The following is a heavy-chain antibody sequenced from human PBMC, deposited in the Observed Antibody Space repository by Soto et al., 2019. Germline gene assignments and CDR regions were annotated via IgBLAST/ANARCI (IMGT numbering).Heavy chain of an antibody. CDR2: ISSSSSYI. Sequence: GGSLRLSCAASGFTFSSHSMNWVRQAQEKGLEWVSSISSSSSYIYYADSVKGRFTISRDNAKNSLYLQMNSLRAEDTAVYYCARREIAVAGPQHFDYWGQGTLVTVSS. D-gene: IGHD6-19*01. V-gene: IGHV3-21*01. CDR1: GFTFSSHS. CDR3: ARREIAVAGPQHFDY. J-gene: IGHJ4*02.